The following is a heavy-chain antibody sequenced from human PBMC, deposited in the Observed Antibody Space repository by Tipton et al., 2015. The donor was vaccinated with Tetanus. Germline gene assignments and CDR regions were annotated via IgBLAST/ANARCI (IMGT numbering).Heavy chain of an antibody. D-gene: IGHD3-3*01. CDR2: IYHSGST. V-gene: IGHV4-30-2*02. Sequence: TLSLTCAVSGGSISSGGYSWSWIRQPPGKGLEWIGYIYHSGSTYYNPSLKSRVTISVDISKNQFSLKLSSVTSADTAVYYCARTSGYLYSSYWGQGTLVTVSS. CDR1: GGSISSGGYS. CDR3: ARTSGYLYSSY. J-gene: IGHJ1*01.